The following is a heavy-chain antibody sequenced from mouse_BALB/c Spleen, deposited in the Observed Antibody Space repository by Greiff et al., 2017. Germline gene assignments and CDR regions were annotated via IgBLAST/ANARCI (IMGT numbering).Heavy chain of an antibody. D-gene: IGHD4-1*01. J-gene: IGHJ2*01. Sequence: EVKLVESGGGLVKPGGSLKLSCAASGFTFSSYAMSWVRQTPEKRLEWVATISSGGSYTYYPDSVKGRFTISRDNAKNTLYLQMSSLRSEDTAMYYCARHEANWDYFDYWGQGTTLTVSS. CDR3: ARHEANWDYFDY. CDR2: ISSGGSYT. V-gene: IGHV5-9-3*01. CDR1: GFTFSSYA.